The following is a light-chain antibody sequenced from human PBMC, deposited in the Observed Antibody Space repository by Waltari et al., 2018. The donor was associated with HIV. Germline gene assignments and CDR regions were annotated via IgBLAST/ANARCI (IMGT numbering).Light chain of an antibody. CDR3: QQRSNWPPS. CDR1: KSVSSY. CDR2: DAS. J-gene: IGKJ4*01. Sequence: IALTQSPATLSLSPGERATVYCRASKSVSSYLAWYKQKPGQAPRLLIYDASNRATGIPARFSGSGSGTDFTLTISSLEPEDFAVYYCQQRSNWPPSFGGGTKVEIK. V-gene: IGKV3-11*01.